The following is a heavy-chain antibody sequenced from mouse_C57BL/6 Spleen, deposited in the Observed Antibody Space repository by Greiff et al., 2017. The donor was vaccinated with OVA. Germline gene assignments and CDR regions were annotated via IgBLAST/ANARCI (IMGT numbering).Heavy chain of an antibody. CDR2: IWWDDDK. J-gene: IGHJ1*03. D-gene: IGHD1-1*01. V-gene: IGHV8-8*01. Sequence: QVTLKESGPGILQPSQTLSLTCSFSGFSLSTFGMGVGWLRQPSGKGLEWLAHIWWDDDKYYNPALKSRLTISKDTSKNQVILKIAKVDTADTATYYGARSGRNYEYCDVWGTGTTVTVSS. CDR3: ARSGRNYEYCDV. CDR1: GFSLSTFGMG.